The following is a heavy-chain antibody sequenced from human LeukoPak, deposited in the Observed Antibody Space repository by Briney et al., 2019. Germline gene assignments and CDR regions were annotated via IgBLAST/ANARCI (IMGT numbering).Heavy chain of an antibody. J-gene: IGHJ5*02. CDR3: ARTLVGAAKFTP. CDR1: GYSISSGYY. D-gene: IGHD1-26*01. CDR2: IFHSGST. V-gene: IGHV4-38-2*02. Sequence: SETLSLTCTVSGYSISSGYYWAWIRQPPGKGLEWIGSIFHSGSTHYNPSLKSRVTLSVDTSKNQVSLKLTSVTAADTAVYYCARTLVGAAKFTPWGQGTLVTVSS.